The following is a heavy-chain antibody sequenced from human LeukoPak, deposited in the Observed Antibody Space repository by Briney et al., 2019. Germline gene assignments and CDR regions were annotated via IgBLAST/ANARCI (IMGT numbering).Heavy chain of an antibody. CDR2: ITDSGGTT. CDR1: GFTFTSYA. D-gene: IGHD4-17*01. Sequence: GRSLRLSCAASGFTFTSYAMTWVRQAPGKGLEWVSSITDSGGTTYYADSVKGRFTISRDNYKNTLYLQMNSLRVEDTAVYYCARDPNGNYVGAFDFQRWGQGTLVTVSS. CDR3: ARDPNGNYVGAFDFQR. J-gene: IGHJ1*01. V-gene: IGHV3-23*01.